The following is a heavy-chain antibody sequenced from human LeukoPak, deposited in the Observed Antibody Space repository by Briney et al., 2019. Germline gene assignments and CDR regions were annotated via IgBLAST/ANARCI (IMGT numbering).Heavy chain of an antibody. J-gene: IGHJ4*02. CDR3: TTDRERLPDYYGSGTFRFDY. CDR1: GFTFSNAW. CDR2: IKSKTDGGTT. D-gene: IGHD3-10*01. Sequence: GGSLRLSCAASGFTFSNAWMSRVRQAPGKGLEWVGRIKSKTDGGTTDYAAPVKGRFTISRDDSKNTLYLQMNSLKTEDTAVYYCTTDRERLPDYYGSGTFRFDYWGQGTLVTVSS. V-gene: IGHV3-15*01.